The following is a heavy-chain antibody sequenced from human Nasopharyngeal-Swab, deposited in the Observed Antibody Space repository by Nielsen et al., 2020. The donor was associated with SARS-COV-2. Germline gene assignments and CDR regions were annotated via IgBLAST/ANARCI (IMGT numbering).Heavy chain of an antibody. CDR3: ATAPSALRYFDWLPQSPYYYYGMDV. D-gene: IGHD3-9*01. J-gene: IGHJ6*02. Sequence: GGSLRLSCAASGFTLSTYGMNWVRQAPGKGLEWVSHISGSGNIIYYADSVKGRFTISRDNAKNSLYLQMNSLRAEDTAVYYCATAPSALRYFDWLPQSPYYYYGMDVWGQGTTVTVSS. CDR1: GFTLSTYG. CDR2: ISGSGNII. V-gene: IGHV3-48*03.